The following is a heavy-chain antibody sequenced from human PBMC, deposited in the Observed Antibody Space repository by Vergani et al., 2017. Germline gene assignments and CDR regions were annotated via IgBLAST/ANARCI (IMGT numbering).Heavy chain of an antibody. Sequence: QVQLVESGGGVVKPGRSLRLSCAASGFTFSSYGMHWVRQAPGKGLEWVAVIWYDGSNKYYADSVKGRFTISRDNSKNTLYLQMNSRGAEDTAVYYCAKSKLRGGPYYMDVWGKGTTVTVSS. V-gene: IGHV3-33*06. D-gene: IGHD1-26*01. CDR2: IWYDGSNK. CDR1: GFTFSSYG. J-gene: IGHJ6*03. CDR3: AKSKLRGGPYYMDV.